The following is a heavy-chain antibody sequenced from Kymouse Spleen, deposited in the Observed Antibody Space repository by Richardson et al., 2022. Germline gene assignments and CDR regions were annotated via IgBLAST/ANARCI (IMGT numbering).Heavy chain of an antibody. CDR2: IYHSGST. CDR3: AREGLRFLEWPSYGMDV. Sequence: QVQLQESGPGLVKPSGTLSLTCAVSGGSISSSNWWSWVRQPPGKGLEWIGEIYHSGSTNYNPSLKSRVTISVDKSKNQFSLKLSSVTAADTAVYYCAREGLRFLEWPSYGMDVWGQGTTVTVSS. V-gene: IGHV4-4*02. J-gene: IGHJ6*02. D-gene: IGHD3-3*01. CDR1: GGSISSSNW.